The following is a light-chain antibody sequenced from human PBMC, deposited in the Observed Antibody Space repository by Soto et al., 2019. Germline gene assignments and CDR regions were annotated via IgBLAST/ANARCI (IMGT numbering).Light chain of an antibody. CDR3: GTWDSSLSSVV. V-gene: IGLV1-51*02. CDR1: SFNIGNNY. J-gene: IGLJ2*01. Sequence: FLLTQPPPQFAAPGQRVTPSFSWNSFNIGNNYVSWYQQLPGTAPKLLIYENNKRPSGIPDRFSGSKSGTSATLGITGLQTGDEADYYCGTWDSSLSSVVFGGGTKVTVL. CDR2: ENN.